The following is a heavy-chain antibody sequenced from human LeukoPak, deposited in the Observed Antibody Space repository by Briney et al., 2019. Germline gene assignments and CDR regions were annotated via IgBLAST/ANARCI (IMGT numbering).Heavy chain of an antibody. J-gene: IGHJ4*01. CDR1: GFTFSNYS. Sequence: GGSLRLSCAPSGFTFSNYSFNWVRQAPGKGLEWVSSISSSSSYKYYADSLKGRFTISRDNAKNSLYLQVNSLRAEDTAVYYCARINDIDNSYHLDFWGHGTLVTVSS. V-gene: IGHV3-21*01. D-gene: IGHD2-15*01. CDR2: ISSSSSYK. CDR3: ARINDIDNSYHLDF.